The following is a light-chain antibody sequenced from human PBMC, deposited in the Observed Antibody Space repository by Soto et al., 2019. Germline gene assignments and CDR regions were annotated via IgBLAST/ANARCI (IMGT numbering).Light chain of an antibody. Sequence: EIVLTQSPGTLSLSPGERTTLSCMASQSVSSNFLDWYQQKPGQAPRLLIYGASSRATGIPDRFSGSGSGTDFTLTISRLEPEDFAVYYCQQYETSPRTFGQGTKVDI. CDR1: QSVSSNF. V-gene: IGKV3-20*01. CDR2: GAS. J-gene: IGKJ1*01. CDR3: QQYETSPRT.